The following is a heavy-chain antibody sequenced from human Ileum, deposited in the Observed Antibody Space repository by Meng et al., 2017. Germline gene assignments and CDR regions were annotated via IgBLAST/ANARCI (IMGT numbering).Heavy chain of an antibody. CDR1: GFSFSNAW. CDR3: TTEGLRCHNN. CDR2: IESETRGLTT. J-gene: IGHJ4*02. D-gene: IGHD4-17*01. Sequence: EVQLVESGGGLVKPGGSLRLSFVASGFSFSNAWLSWVRQVPGKGLEWVGRIESETRGLTTYYAAPVKGRFSISRDDSKNALYLQMNSLKTEDSAIYYCTTEGLRCHNNWGQGTLVTVSS. V-gene: IGHV3-15*04.